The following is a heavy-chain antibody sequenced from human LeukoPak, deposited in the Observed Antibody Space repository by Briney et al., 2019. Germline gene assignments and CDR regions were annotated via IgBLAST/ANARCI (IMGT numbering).Heavy chain of an antibody. CDR1: GGSISSYY. J-gene: IGHJ5*02. CDR2: IYYSGST. Sequence: PSETLSLTCTVSGGSISSYYWSWIRQPPGKGLEWIGYIYYSGSTNYNPSLKSRVTISVDTSKNQFSPKLSSVTAADTAVYYCARARGWFDPWGQGTLVTVSS. CDR3: ARARGWFDP. V-gene: IGHV4-59*01.